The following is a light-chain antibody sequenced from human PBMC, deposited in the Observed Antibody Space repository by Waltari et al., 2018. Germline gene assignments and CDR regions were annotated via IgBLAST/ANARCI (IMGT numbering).Light chain of an antibody. CDR1: QSVSRA. CDR2: GAS. Sequence: EIVLTQSPGSLSSSPGERVTLSCRASQSVSRALAWYQQKPGQAPRLLIFGASNRATGIPDRFRGRGSETDFSLTISRLEPEDFAVYYCQHYVRLPATFGRGTKVEIK. J-gene: IGKJ1*01. CDR3: QHYVRLPAT. V-gene: IGKV3-20*01.